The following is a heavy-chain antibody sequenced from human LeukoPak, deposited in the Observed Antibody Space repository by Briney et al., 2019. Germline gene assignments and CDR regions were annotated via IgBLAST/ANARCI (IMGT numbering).Heavy chain of an antibody. J-gene: IGHJ1*01. V-gene: IGHV3-23*01. D-gene: IGHD6-13*01. CDR2: ISGSGGST. Sequence: GGSLRLSCAASGFTFSSYAMSWVRQAPGKGLEWVSAISGSGGSTYYADSVKGRFTISRDNSKNTLYLQMNSLRAEDTAVYHCANFLPLAAAGTSYFQHWGQGTLVTVSS. CDR1: GFTFSSYA. CDR3: ANFLPLAAAGTSYFQH.